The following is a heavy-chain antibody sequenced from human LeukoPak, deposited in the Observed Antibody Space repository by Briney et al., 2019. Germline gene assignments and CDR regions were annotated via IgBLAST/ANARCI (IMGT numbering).Heavy chain of an antibody. CDR1: GFTFSSYA. Sequence: GRCLRLSCAASGFTFSSYAMRWGRRAPGKGLGWGAVISYDGSNKYYADSVKGRFTISRDNSENTLYLQMNSLRAEDTAVYYCARDKLDWGQGTLVTVSS. CDR2: ISYDGSNK. CDR3: ARDKLD. D-gene: IGHD4-23*01. J-gene: IGHJ4*02. V-gene: IGHV3-30-3*01.